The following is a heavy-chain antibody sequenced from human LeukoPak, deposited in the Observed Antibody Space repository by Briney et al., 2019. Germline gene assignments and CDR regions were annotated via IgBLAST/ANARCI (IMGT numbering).Heavy chain of an antibody. J-gene: IGHJ4*02. D-gene: IGHD2-2*01. Sequence: PGGSLRLSCAASGFTFSTYGMTWVRRAPGRGLQWVSTISGSGGGTWYTDSVKGRFTISRDNSKNTLYLQMNSLRVEDTAIYYRAKDPPNIGPDPYYFDSWGQGTLVTVSS. CDR1: GFTFSTYG. CDR2: ISGSGGGT. CDR3: AKDPPNIGPDPYYFDS. V-gene: IGHV3-23*01.